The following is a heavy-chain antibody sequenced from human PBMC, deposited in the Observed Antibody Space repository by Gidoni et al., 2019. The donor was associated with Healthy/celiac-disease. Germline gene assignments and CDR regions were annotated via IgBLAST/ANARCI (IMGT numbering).Heavy chain of an antibody. CDR1: GFSLSTSGMC. CDR2: IDWDDDK. D-gene: IGHD3-22*01. CDR3: ARIRGVYYESSGTRVPNWFDP. J-gene: IGHJ5*02. V-gene: IGHV2-70*15. Sequence: QVTLRESGPALVKPTQTLTLTCTFSGFSLSTSGMCVSWIRQPPGKALEWLARIDWDDDKYYSTSLKNRLTISKDISKNQVVLTMTNMDPVDTATYYCARIRGVYYESSGTRVPNWFDPWGQGTLVTVSS.